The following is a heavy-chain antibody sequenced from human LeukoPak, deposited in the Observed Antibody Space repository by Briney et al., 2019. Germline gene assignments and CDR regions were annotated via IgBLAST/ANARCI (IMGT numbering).Heavy chain of an antibody. Sequence: GRSLRLSCAASGFTFSSYAMSWVRQAPGKGLEWVSAISGSGGSTYYADSVKGRFTISRDNSKNTLYLQMNSLRAEDTAVYYCAKLGGQEVYNYYVGVWGKGTTVAVSS. D-gene: IGHD3-16*01. CDR1: GFTFSSYA. V-gene: IGHV3-23*01. CDR2: ISGSGGST. J-gene: IGHJ6*03. CDR3: AKLGGQEVYNYYVGV.